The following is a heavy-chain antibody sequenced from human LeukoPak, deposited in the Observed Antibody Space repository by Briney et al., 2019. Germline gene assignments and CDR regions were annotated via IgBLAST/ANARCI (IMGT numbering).Heavy chain of an antibody. V-gene: IGHV3-23*01. D-gene: IGHD3-16*02. Sequence: GGSLRLSCAASGFNFNRYAMNWVRQAPGKGLQWVSAISGSGDTTFYADSVKGRFTISRDNSKSTVYLQMNSLRAEDTAVYYCAKTVIDTTYYDYWGQGTRVTVSS. CDR1: GFNFNRYA. CDR2: ISGSGDTT. CDR3: AKTVIDTTYYDY. J-gene: IGHJ4*02.